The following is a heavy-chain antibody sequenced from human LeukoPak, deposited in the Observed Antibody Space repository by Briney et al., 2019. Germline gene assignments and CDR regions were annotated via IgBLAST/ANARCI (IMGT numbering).Heavy chain of an antibody. J-gene: IGHJ5*02. Sequence: ASVKVSCKASGYTFTSYYMHWVRQAPVQGLEWMGIINPSGGSTSYAQKFQGRVTMTRDTSTSTVYMELSSLRSEDTAVYYCARVNCSSTSCSGGWFDPWGQGTLVTVSS. CDR2: INPSGGST. CDR3: ARVNCSSTSCSGGWFDP. D-gene: IGHD2-2*01. V-gene: IGHV1-46*01. CDR1: GYTFTSYY.